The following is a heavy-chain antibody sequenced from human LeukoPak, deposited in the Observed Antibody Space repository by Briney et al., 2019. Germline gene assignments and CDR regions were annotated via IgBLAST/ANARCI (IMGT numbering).Heavy chain of an antibody. CDR3: TRIEEVYGDSPFDY. CDR2: IRSKAYGGTT. J-gene: IGHJ4*02. Sequence: GGSLRLSCTASGFTFGDYAMSWVRQAPGKGLEWVGFIRSKAYGGTTEYAASVKGRFTISRDDSKSIAYLQMNSLKTEDTAVYYCTRIEEVYGDSPFDYWGQGTLVTVSS. V-gene: IGHV3-49*04. D-gene: IGHD4-17*01. CDR1: GFTFGDYA.